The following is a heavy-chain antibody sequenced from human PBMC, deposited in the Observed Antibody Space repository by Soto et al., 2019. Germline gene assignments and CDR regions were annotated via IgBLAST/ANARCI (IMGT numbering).Heavy chain of an antibody. CDR2: INHSGST. V-gene: IGHV4-34*01. J-gene: IGHJ6*02. CDR3: ARGAQYSSGWYSGPDYYYYGMDV. D-gene: IGHD6-19*01. Sequence: SETLSLTCAVYGGSFSGYYWSWIRQPPGKGLEWIGEINHSGSTNYNPSLKSRVTISVDTSKNQFSLKLSSVTAADTAVNYCARGAQYSSGWYSGPDYYYYGMDVWGQGTTVTVSS. CDR1: GGSFSGYY.